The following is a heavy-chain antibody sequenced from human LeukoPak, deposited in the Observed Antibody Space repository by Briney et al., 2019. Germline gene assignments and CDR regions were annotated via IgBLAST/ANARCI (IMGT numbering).Heavy chain of an antibody. D-gene: IGHD3-22*01. CDR1: GFTFSSYA. CDR3: AKGSYYYDSADYFDY. V-gene: IGHV3-23*01. J-gene: IGHJ4*02. Sequence: GGPLRLSCAASGFTFSSYAMSWVRQAPGKGLEWVSTLSGSGGNTYYADSVKGRVTISRDNSKNTLYLQMNSLRAEDTAVYHCAKGSYYYDSADYFDYWGQGTLVTVSS. CDR2: LSGSGGNT.